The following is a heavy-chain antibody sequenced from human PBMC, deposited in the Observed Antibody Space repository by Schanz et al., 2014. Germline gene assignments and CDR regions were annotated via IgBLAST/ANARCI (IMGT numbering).Heavy chain of an antibody. CDR1: GFTFSIYA. V-gene: IGHV3-64*04. CDR2: ISHDGYST. J-gene: IGHJ5*01. D-gene: IGHD2-15*01. Sequence: QVQLVESGGGLVQPGGSLRLSCSASGFTFSIYAMHWVRQAPGKGLEYVSAISHDGYSTYYVDSVKGRFTISRDNSKNTLYLQMNSLRAEDTAVYYCAKTPREYCNYDNCPNWFDSWGQGTLVTASS. CDR3: AKTPREYCNYDNCPNWFDS.